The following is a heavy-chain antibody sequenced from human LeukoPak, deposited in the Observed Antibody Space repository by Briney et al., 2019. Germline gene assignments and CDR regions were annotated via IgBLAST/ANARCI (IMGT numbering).Heavy chain of an antibody. Sequence: GGSLRLSCAASGFTFSSSSMNWVRQAPGKGLEWVSCISSSGSTIYYADSVKGRFTISRDSAKNSLYLQMNSLRAEDTAVYYCAELGITMIGGVWGKGTTVTISS. CDR1: GFTFSSSS. CDR3: AELGITMIGGV. J-gene: IGHJ6*04. D-gene: IGHD3-10*02. V-gene: IGHV3-48*04. CDR2: ISSSGSTI.